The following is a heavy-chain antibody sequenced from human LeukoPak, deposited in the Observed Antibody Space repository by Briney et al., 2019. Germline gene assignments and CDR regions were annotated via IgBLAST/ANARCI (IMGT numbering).Heavy chain of an antibody. D-gene: IGHD6-13*01. V-gene: IGHV3-23*01. Sequence: PGGSLRLSCAASGFTFSSYGMTWVRQAPGKGLEWVSAISGAGGSTYYADSVKGRFTISRDNSKNTLYLQMSSLRAEDTAVYYCAKDRSYSSNLFDYWGQGTLVTVSS. J-gene: IGHJ4*02. CDR2: ISGAGGST. CDR3: AKDRSYSSNLFDY. CDR1: GFTFSSYG.